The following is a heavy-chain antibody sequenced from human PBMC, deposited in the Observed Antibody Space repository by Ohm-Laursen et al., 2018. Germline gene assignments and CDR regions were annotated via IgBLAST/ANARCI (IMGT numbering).Heavy chain of an antibody. V-gene: IGHV3-48*01. CDR1: GFTFDDYA. Sequence: SLRLSCAASGFTFDDYAMHWVRQAPGKGLEWISSISSNSGSIYYADSVKGRFTISRDNAKNSLYLQMNSLRAEDTAVYYCARGLTGDYWGQGTLVTVSS. CDR3: ARGLTGDY. CDR2: ISSNSGSI. D-gene: IGHD1-14*01. J-gene: IGHJ4*02.